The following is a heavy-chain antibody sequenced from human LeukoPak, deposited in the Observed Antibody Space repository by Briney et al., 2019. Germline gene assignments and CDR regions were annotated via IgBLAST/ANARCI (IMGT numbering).Heavy chain of an antibody. V-gene: IGHV4-59*01. CDR1: GGSISTYY. CDR2: VYYSGST. D-gene: IGHD3-3*01. Sequence: PSETLSLTCSVSGGSISTYYWSWIRQPPGKGLEWIGYVYYSGSTNYNPSLKSRVTISADTSKNQFSLRLSSVTAADTAVYYCARGLNNRKSGRRFDVFEIWGQGTMVTVSS. CDR3: ARGLNNRKSGRRFDVFEI. J-gene: IGHJ3*02.